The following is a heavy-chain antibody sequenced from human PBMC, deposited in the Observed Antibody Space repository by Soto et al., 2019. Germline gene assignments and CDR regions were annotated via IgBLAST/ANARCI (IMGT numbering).Heavy chain of an antibody. CDR2: IYPHDSDT. CDR1: GYSFTNYW. V-gene: IGHV5-51*01. CDR3: AICGTNCDYYYYYGMDV. Sequence: PGESLKISCKGSGYSFTNYWIGWVRQMPGKGLEWMGIIYPHDSDTRYSPSFQGQVTFSADKSISTAYLQWSSLKASDTAMYYCAICGTNCDYYYYYGMDVWGQGTKVTVSS. J-gene: IGHJ6*02. D-gene: IGHD2-2*01.